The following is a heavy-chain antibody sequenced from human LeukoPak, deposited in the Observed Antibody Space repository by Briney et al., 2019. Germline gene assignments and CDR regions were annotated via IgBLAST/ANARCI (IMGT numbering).Heavy chain of an antibody. J-gene: IGHJ4*02. CDR2: IIPIFGTA. CDR1: GYTFTSYG. D-gene: IGHD3-9*01. V-gene: IGHV1-69*05. CDR3: ASSPRGYFDWLLYFGY. Sequence: SVKVSCKASGYTFTSYGISWVRQAPGQGLEWMGGIIPIFGTANYAQKFQGRVTITTDESTGTAYMELSSLRSEDTAVYYCASSPRGYFDWLLYFGYWGQGTLVTVSS.